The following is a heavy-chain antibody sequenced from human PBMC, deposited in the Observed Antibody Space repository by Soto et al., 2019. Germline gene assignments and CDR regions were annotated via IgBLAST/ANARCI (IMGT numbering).Heavy chain of an antibody. J-gene: IGHJ4*02. CDR2: TYYRSKWYN. CDR3: ARESIAAAGGSPKFDY. Sequence: PSQTLSLTCARSGDSVSSNSAAWNWIRQSTSRGLEWLGRTYYRSKWYNDYAVSVKSRITINPDTSKNQFSLQLNSVTPEDTAVYYCARESIAAAGGSPKFDYRGKGTLVTVFS. V-gene: IGHV6-1*01. CDR1: GDSVSSNSAA. D-gene: IGHD6-13*01.